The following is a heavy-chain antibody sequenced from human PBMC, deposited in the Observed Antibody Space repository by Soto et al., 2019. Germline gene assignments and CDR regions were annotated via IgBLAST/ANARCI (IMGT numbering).Heavy chain of an antibody. V-gene: IGHV4-39*01. CDR2: IYYSGST. CDR3: ARHGYNWNYLAY. J-gene: IGHJ4*02. CDR1: GGSISSSNYY. D-gene: IGHD1-20*01. Sequence: QLQLQESGPGLVKPSETLSLTCTVSGGSISSSNYYWGWIRQPPGEGLEWIGSIYYSGSTYYNPSLKSRVTISVDTSKNQFSLKLSSVTATDTAVYYCARHGYNWNYLAYWGQGTLVTVSS.